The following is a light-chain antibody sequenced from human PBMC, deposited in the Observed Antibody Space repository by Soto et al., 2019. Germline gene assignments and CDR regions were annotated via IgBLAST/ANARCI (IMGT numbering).Light chain of an antibody. CDR2: GNY. CDR1: RSNIESNT. J-gene: IGLJ3*02. V-gene: IGLV1-44*01. CDR3: AAWDDSLNGRV. Sequence: QSVMTQPPSASGTPGQRVIISCSGSRSNIESNTVNWYQQLPGTAPKLLIYGNYQRPSGVPDRFSGSKSGTSAPLAISGLQSEDEADYYCAAWDDSLNGRVFGGGTKLTVL.